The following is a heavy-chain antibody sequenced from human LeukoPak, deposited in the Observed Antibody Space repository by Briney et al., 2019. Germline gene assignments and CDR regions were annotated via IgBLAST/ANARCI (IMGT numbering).Heavy chain of an antibody. CDR1: GGSISSGSYY. V-gene: IGHV4-61*02. D-gene: IGHD3-22*01. Sequence: SETLSLTCTVSGGSISSGSYYWSWIRQPAGKGLEWIGRIYTSGSTNYNPSLKSRVTISVDTSKNQFSLKLSSVTAADTAVYYCASNYYDSSGYYCGYWGQGTLVTVSS. J-gene: IGHJ4*02. CDR2: IYTSGST. CDR3: ASNYYDSSGYYCGY.